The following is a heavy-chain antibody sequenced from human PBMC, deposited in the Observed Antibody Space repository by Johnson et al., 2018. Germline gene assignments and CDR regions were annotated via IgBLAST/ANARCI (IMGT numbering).Heavy chain of an antibody. CDR1: GFTVSSND. V-gene: IGHV3-53*01. D-gene: IGHD1-1*01. Sequence: VQLVESGGGLIQPGGSLRLSCAASGFTVSSNDLSWVRQAPGKGLEWVSVIYSGGTTYYADSVKGRFSISRDKSKNTLYRQMNSLRAEDPAVYYCARATTGTIGAYHYYYMDVWGKGTTVTVSS. J-gene: IGHJ6*03. CDR2: IYSGGTT. CDR3: ARATTGTIGAYHYYYMDV.